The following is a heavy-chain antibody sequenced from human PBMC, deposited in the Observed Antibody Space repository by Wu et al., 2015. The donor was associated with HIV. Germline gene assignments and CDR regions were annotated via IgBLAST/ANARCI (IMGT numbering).Heavy chain of an antibody. V-gene: IGHV1-18*01. CDR3: ARGHYYDSSSSPMY. CDR2: ISAHNGNT. J-gene: IGHJ4*02. D-gene: IGHD3-22*01. CDR1: GYIFTDFG. Sequence: VQLVQSGGEVKKPGASVKVACKASGYIFTDFGINWVRQAPGEGLEWMGWISAHNGNTKYAQKFRGRVSMTTDASSSTAYMELKSLRSDDTAMYFCARGHYYDSSSSPMYWGPGTRVTVSS.